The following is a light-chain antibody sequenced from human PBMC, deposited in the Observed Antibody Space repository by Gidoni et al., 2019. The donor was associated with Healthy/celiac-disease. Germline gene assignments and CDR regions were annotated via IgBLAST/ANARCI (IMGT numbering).Light chain of an antibody. V-gene: IGKV1-33*01. CDR2: DAS. CDR3: QQYDNLPCS. CDR1: QDISNY. Sequence: DIQMNPSPSFLSASVGDRVTITCQASQDISNYLNTYQQKPGKAPKLLIYDASNLETGFQSMCSGSGSGTDFTFTISSLQPEDIATYYCQQYDNLPCSFGQGTKLEIK. J-gene: IGKJ2*04.